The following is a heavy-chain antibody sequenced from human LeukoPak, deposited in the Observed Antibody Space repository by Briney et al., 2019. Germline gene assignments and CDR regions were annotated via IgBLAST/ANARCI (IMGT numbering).Heavy chain of an antibody. D-gene: IGHD5-24*01. CDR3: AKDDRWLQFCC. CDR1: GFTFSSYA. Sequence: PGGSLRLSCAASGFTFSSYAMNWVRQAPGKGLEWVSHISGSGISTYYADSVKGRFTFSRDNSRNTLYLQMNSLRAEDTAVYYCAKDDRWLQFCCWGQGTLVTVSA. J-gene: IGHJ4*02. CDR2: ISGSGIST. V-gene: IGHV3-23*01.